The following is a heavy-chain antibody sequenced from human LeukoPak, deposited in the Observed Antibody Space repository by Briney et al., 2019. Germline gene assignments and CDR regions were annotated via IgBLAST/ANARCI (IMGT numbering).Heavy chain of an antibody. Sequence: SETLSLTCTVSGGSISSGGYYWSWIRQHPGKGLEWIGYIYYSGSTYYNPSLKSRVTISVDTSKNQFSLKLSSVTAADTAVYYCARDHAFYYGMDVWGQGTTVTVSS. CDR3: ARDHAFYYGMDV. CDR1: GGSISSGGYY. J-gene: IGHJ6*02. V-gene: IGHV4-31*03. CDR2: IYYSGST.